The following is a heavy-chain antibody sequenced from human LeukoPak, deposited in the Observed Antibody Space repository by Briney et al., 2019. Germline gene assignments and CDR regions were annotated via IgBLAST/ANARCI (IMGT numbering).Heavy chain of an antibody. D-gene: IGHD3-10*01. Sequence: GGSLRLSCAASGFTFSSYGMSWVRQAPGKGLEWVSAISGSGGTTYYADSVKGRFTISRDNSKNTLYLQMNSLRAEDTAVYYCAKRLVRSYYFDYWGQGTLVTVSS. J-gene: IGHJ4*02. V-gene: IGHV3-23*01. CDR2: ISGSGGTT. CDR3: AKRLVRSYYFDY. CDR1: GFTFSSYG.